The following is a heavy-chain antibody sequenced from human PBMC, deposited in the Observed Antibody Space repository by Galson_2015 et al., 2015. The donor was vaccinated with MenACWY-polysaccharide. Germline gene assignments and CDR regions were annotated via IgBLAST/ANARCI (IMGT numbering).Heavy chain of an antibody. J-gene: IGHJ4*02. CDR2: IYYSGRT. V-gene: IGHV4-59*01. D-gene: IGHD3-16*01. CDR1: GDSISSSF. CDR3: ARAPRPDKTFGYFDY. Sequence: ETLSLTCTVSGDSISSSFWNWFRQPPGPGLAWVRWIYYSGRTKYTPSLESRVTISLDASQHQFSLRLSSVTAADTAVYYCARAPRPDKTFGYFDYWGQGILVTVST.